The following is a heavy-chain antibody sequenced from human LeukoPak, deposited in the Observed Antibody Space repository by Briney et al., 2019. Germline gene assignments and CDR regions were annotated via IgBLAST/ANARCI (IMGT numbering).Heavy chain of an antibody. J-gene: IGHJ6*03. V-gene: IGHV4-4*07. CDR1: GGSISSYY. CDR2: IYTSVST. Sequence: PSETLSLTCTVSGGSISSYYWSWIRQPAGKGLEWIGRIYTSVSTNYNPSLKSRVTMSVDTSKNQFSLKLSSVTAADTAVYYCARGSGTTSDYYYMDVWGKGTTVTVSS. D-gene: IGHD1-7*01. CDR3: ARGSGTTSDYYYMDV.